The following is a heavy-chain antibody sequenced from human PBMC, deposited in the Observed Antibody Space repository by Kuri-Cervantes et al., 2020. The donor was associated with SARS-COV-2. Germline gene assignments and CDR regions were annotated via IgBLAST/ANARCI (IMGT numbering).Heavy chain of an antibody. J-gene: IGHJ4*02. Sequence: GGSLRLSGSPSGFTFGSYGMHWVRQAPGKGLEWVAVIWYDGSNKYYADSVKGRFTISRDNSKNTLYLQMNSLRAEDTALYYCPSLVERAQYYDILTGYYMKKPLDKDDWGQGTLVTVSS. D-gene: IGHD3-9*01. CDR3: PSLVERAQYYDILTGYYMKKPLDKDD. V-gene: IGHV3-33*08. CDR1: GFTFGSYG. CDR2: IWYDGSNK.